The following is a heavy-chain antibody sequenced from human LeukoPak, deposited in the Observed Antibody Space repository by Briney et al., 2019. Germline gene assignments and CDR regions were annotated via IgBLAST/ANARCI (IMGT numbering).Heavy chain of an antibody. CDR3: AKSKYRGGQRNDFDY. CDR1: GFTFSTYW. CDR2: ISGSGGST. Sequence: GGSLRLSCAASGFTFSTYWMSWVRQAPGKGLEWVSAISGSGGSTYYADSVKGRFTISRDNSKNTLSLQMNSLRAEDTAIYYCAKSKYRGGQRNDFDYWGQGTLVTVSS. D-gene: IGHD1-1*01. J-gene: IGHJ4*02. V-gene: IGHV3-23*01.